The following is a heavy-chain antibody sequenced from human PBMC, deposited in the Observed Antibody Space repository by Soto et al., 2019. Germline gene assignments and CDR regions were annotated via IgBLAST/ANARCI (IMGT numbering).Heavy chain of an antibody. CDR1: GFTFSSYG. J-gene: IGHJ4*02. V-gene: IGHV3-30*18. Sequence: PGGSLRLSCVASGFTFSSYGMHWVRQAPGKGLEWVAIISYDGSNTYYADSVKGRFTISRDNSKNTLYLQMNSLRAEDTSVYYCAKEGGLSGSYYISSSYYFDYWSQGTLVTVSS. D-gene: IGHD1-26*01. CDR3: AKEGGLSGSYYISSSYYFDY. CDR2: ISYDGSNT.